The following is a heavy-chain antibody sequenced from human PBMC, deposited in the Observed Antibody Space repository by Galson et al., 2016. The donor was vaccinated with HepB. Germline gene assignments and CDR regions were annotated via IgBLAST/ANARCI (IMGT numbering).Heavy chain of an antibody. CDR3: ARIPTDSYHWYLDL. D-gene: IGHD1-26*01. Sequence: SLRLSCAVSGFTLTASAMNWVRQAPGKGLEWIAYIGATNGAIFYADSVKGRFTISKDNAKDSLFLQMNNLGDDDTAVYFCARIPTDSYHWYLDLWGRGTLVTVSS. CDR2: IGATNGAI. J-gene: IGHJ2*01. CDR1: GFTLTASA. V-gene: IGHV3-48*02.